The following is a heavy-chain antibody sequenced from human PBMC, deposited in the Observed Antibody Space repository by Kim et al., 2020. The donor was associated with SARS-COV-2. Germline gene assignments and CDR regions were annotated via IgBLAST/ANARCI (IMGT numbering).Heavy chain of an antibody. CDR2: NGNT. Sequence: NGNTKYSQKFQGRVTITRDTSAGTAYMELSSLRSEDTAVYYCARGAAAAVWGQGTLVTVSS. D-gene: IGHD6-13*01. CDR3: ARGAAAAV. J-gene: IGHJ4*02. V-gene: IGHV1-3*01.